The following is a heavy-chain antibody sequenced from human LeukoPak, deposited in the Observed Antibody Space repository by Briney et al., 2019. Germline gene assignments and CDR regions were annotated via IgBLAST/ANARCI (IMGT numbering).Heavy chain of an antibody. CDR1: GYTFTSYY. V-gene: IGHV1-46*03. Sequence: ASVKVSCKASGYTFTSYYMHWVRQAPGQGLEWMGIINPSRGSTSYAQKFQGRVTMTRDTSTSTVYMELSSLRSEDTAVYYCARDPQYYDFWSGYYNYYMDVWGKGTTVTVSS. CDR3: ARDPQYYDFWSGYYNYYMDV. J-gene: IGHJ6*03. CDR2: INPSRGST. D-gene: IGHD3-3*01.